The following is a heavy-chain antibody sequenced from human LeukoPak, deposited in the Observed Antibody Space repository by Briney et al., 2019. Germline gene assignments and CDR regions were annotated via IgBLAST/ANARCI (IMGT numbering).Heavy chain of an antibody. CDR1: GYTFTGYY. CDR2: INPNSGGT. D-gene: IGHD3-22*01. J-gene: IGHJ4*02. Sequence: ASVKVSCKASGYTFTGYYMHWVRQPPGQGLEWMGWINPNSGGTNYAQKFQGRVTMTRDTSISTAYMELSKLRSDDTAVYYCASWDYYDSSGYFCWGQGTLVTVSS. CDR3: ASWDYYDSSGYFC. V-gene: IGHV1-2*02.